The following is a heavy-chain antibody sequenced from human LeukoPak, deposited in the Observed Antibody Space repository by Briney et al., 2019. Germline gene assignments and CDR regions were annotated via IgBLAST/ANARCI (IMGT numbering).Heavy chain of an antibody. D-gene: IGHD2-2*01. CDR3: ARGGDVVVPAAKGRDYYYGMDV. Sequence: GASVKVSCKASGGTFSSYAISWVRQAPGQGLEWMGRIIPIFGIANYAQKFQGRVTITADKSTSTAYMELSSLRSEDTAVYYCARGGDVVVPAAKGRDYYYGMDVWGQGTTVTVSS. J-gene: IGHJ6*02. V-gene: IGHV1-69*04. CDR2: IIPIFGIA. CDR1: GGTFSSYA.